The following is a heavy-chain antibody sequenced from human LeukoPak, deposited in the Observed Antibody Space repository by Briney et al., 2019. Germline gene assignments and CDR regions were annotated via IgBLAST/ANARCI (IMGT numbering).Heavy chain of an antibody. J-gene: IGHJ3*02. Sequence: SETLSLTCSVSGGSITTYYWSWIRQPAGKGLEWIGRIYSSGRTNYNPSLKNRVTMSVDTSKNQFSLKLRSVTAADTAVYYCASFNYYEVDIWGQGTMVTVSS. CDR3: ASFNYYEVDI. D-gene: IGHD3-22*01. CDR2: IYSSGRT. V-gene: IGHV4-4*07. CDR1: GGSITTYY.